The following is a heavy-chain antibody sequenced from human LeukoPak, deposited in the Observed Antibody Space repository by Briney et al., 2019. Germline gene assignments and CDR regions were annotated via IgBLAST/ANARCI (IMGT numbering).Heavy chain of an antibody. J-gene: IGHJ4*02. Sequence: ASVTVSCKASGYTFSTYPINWVRQAPGQGLEWMGWINTNTGSPTYAQDLTGRFVFSLDTSVSTAILQINSLKAEDTALYYCVRGIDTTGYFNYWGQGTLVTVSS. D-gene: IGHD3-22*01. CDR3: VRGIDTTGYFNY. CDR1: GYTFSTYP. V-gene: IGHV7-4-1*02. CDR2: INTNTGSP.